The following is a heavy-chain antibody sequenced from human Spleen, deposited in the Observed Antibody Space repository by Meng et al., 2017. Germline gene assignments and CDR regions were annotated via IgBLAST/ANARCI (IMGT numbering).Heavy chain of an antibody. CDR2: INPNSDDT. Sequence: VQVVQSGAEVKKPGAPVKVSCKTSGHTFTGYHIHWVRQAPGQGLEWMGRINPNSDDTNYAQKFQGRVTMTRDTSISTAYTELSRLRSDDTAVYYCARASPYSSGWNLGDWGQGTLVTVSS. V-gene: IGHV1-2*06. CDR1: GHTFTGYH. J-gene: IGHJ4*02. CDR3: ARASPYSSGWNLGD. D-gene: IGHD6-19*01.